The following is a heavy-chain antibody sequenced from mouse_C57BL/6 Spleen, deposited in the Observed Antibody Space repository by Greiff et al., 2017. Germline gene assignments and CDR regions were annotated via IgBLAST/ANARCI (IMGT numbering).Heavy chain of an antibody. CDR3: ETNFYDFDY. D-gene: IGHD2-12*01. V-gene: IGHV1-15*01. Sequence: VQLQQSGAELVRPGASVTLSCKASGYTFTAYEMHWVKQTPVHGLEWIGAIDPETGGTAYNQKFKGKAILTADKSSSTAYMELRSLTSEDSAVYYCETNFYDFDYWGQGTTLTVSS. CDR1: GYTFTAYE. J-gene: IGHJ2*01. CDR2: IDPETGGT.